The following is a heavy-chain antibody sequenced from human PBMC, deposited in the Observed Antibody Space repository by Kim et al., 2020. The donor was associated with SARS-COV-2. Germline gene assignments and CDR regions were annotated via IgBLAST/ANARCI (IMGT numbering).Heavy chain of an antibody. CDR3: AKDFNGNNWFDP. V-gene: IGHV3-30*18. Sequence: GGSLRLSCAASGFTFSSYGMHWVRQAPGKGLEWVAVISYDGSNKYYADSVKGRFTISRDNSKNTLYLQMNSLRAEDTAVYYCAKDFNGNNWFDPWGQGTLVTVSS. CDR1: GFTFSSYG. CDR2: ISYDGSNK. J-gene: IGHJ5*02.